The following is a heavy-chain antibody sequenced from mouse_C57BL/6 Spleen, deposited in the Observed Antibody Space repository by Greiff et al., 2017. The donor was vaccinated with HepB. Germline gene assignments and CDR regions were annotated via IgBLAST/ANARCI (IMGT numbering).Heavy chain of an antibody. D-gene: IGHD1-1*01. V-gene: IGHV1-55*01. Sequence: QVQLKQPGAELVKPGASVKMSCKASGYTFTSYWITWVKQRPGQGLEWIGDIYPGSGSTNYNEKFKSKATLTVDTSSSTAYMQLSSLTSEDSAVYYCASSHGSSYWFAYWGQGTLVTVSA. CDR1: GYTFTSYW. J-gene: IGHJ3*01. CDR3: ASSHGSSYWFAY. CDR2: IYPGSGST.